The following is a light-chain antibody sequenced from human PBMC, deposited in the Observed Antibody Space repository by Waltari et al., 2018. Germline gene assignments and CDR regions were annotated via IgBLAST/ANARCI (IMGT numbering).Light chain of an antibody. V-gene: IGKV1-5*03. J-gene: IGKJ4*01. CDR1: QSVKNN. CDR3: QEYDSLPVT. CDR2: KAS. Sequence: DIQMTQSPSSLSASVGDRVTITCRASQSVKNNLAWYQQAPGNAPKVLIHKASRLESGAPSRFSGSGYGTEFTLTISSLQPDDFATYYCQEYDSLPVTFGGGTKVEI.